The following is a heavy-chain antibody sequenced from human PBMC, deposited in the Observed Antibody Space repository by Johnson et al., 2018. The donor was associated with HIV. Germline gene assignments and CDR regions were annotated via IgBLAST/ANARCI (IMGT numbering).Heavy chain of an antibody. CDR2: INWNGGST. V-gene: IGHV3-20*04. D-gene: IGHD4-17*01. CDR1: GFTFDDYG. J-gene: IGHJ3*02. Sequence: VQLVESGGGVVQPGRSLRLSCAASGFTFDDYGMSWVRQAPGKGLEWVSGINWNGGSTGYADSVKGRFTISRDNAKNSLYLQMNSLRAEDTAVYYCARDGTTGPSGDAYDIWGQGTMVTVSS. CDR3: ARDGTTGPSGDAYDI.